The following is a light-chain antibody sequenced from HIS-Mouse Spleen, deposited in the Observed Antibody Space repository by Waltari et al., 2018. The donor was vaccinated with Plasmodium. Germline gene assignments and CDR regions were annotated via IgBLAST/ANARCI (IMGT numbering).Light chain of an antibody. CDR1: QSVSSN. CDR3: QQYNNWSFT. Sequence: EIVMTQSPATLSVVPGASDTLSCRASQSVSSNLAWYQQTPGQDPRLLIYGASTRATGIPARFSGSGSGTEFTLTISSLQSEDFAVYYCQQYNNWSFTFGPGTKVDIK. CDR2: GAS. V-gene: IGKV3-15*01. J-gene: IGKJ3*01.